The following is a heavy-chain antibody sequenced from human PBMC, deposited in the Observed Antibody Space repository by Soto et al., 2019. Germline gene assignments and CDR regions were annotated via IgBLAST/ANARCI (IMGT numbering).Heavy chain of an antibody. CDR1: GGTFSSYP. V-gene: IGHV1-69*04. Sequence: SVKVSCKASGGTFSSYPISWVRQAPGQGLEWMGRIIPILGIANYAQKFQGRVTITADKSTSTAYMELSSLSSEDTAVYYCARDREGILFDPWGQGTLVTVSS. CDR3: ARDREGILFDP. D-gene: IGHD1-26*01. J-gene: IGHJ5*02. CDR2: IIPILGIA.